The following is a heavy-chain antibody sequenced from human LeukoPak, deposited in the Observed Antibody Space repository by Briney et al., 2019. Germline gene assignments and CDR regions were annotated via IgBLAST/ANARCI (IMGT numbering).Heavy chain of an antibody. CDR2: IYYSGST. V-gene: IGHV4-39*01. J-gene: IGHJ4*02. CDR1: GGSISSSYY. D-gene: IGHD3-22*01. Sequence: PSETLSLTCTVSGGSISSSYYWGWIRQPPGQGLEWTGSIYYSGSTYYNPSLKSRVTISVDTSKNQFSLKLSSVTAADTAVYYCARQYYYDSSGYYLDYWGQGTLVTVS. CDR3: ARQYYYDSSGYYLDY.